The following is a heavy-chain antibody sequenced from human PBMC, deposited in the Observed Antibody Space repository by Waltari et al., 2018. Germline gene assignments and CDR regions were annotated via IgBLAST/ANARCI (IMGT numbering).Heavy chain of an antibody. CDR3: AHRRLDDFWSAKPFSFDI. Sequence: QITLKESGPTLVKPTQTLTLTCTFSGFSLSTSGVGVGWIRQPPGKALEWLALIYWNDDKRYSPSLKSRLTITKDTSKNQVVLTMTNMDPVDTATYYCAHRRLDDFWSAKPFSFDIWGQGTMVTVSS. D-gene: IGHD3-3*01. V-gene: IGHV2-5*01. CDR2: IYWNDDK. CDR1: GFSLSTSGVG. J-gene: IGHJ3*02.